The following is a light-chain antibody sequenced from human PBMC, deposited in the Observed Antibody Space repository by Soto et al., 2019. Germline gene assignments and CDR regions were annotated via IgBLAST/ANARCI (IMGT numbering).Light chain of an antibody. CDR3: QQSYSTPIT. Sequence: DIQMTQSPSSLSASVGDRVTITCRASQRISSYLNWYQQKPGKAPKLLIYAASSLQSGVPSRFSGSGSGTDFTLTISSLQPEDFATYYCQQSYSTPITFGQGTRLE. CDR1: QRISSY. V-gene: IGKV1-39*01. CDR2: AAS. J-gene: IGKJ5*01.